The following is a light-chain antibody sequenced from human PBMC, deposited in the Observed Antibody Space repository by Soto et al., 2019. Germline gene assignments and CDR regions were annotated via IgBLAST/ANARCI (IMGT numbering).Light chain of an antibody. V-gene: IGKV1-5*01. J-gene: IGKJ1*01. CDR1: SSSKW. CDR3: QQYNAYPWT. Sequence: DIQMTQSPSTLAAYVGDTVTMTCRSSSKWLAWYQKKPGKAPKLLIYDVSNLERGVPSRFSGSGSGTEFTLTISSLQPDDFATYYCQQYNAYPWTFGQGTKVDI. CDR2: DVS.